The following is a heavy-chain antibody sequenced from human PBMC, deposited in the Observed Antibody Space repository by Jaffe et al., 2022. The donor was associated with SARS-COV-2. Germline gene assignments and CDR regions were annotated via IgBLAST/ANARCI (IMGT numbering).Heavy chain of an antibody. J-gene: IGHJ6*02. Sequence: EVQLLESGGGLVQPGGSLRLSCAASGFTFSSYAMSWVRQAPGKGLEWVSAISGSGGSTYYADSVKGRFTISRDNSKNTLYLQMNSLRAEDTAVYYCAKASRRLAVAGSSYYYYGMDVWGQGTTVTVSS. CDR2: ISGSGGST. CDR1: GFTFSSYA. V-gene: IGHV3-23*01. D-gene: IGHD6-19*01. CDR3: AKASRRLAVAGSSYYYYGMDV.